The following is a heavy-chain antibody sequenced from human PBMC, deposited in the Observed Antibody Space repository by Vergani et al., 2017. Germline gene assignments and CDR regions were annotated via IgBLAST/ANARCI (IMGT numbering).Heavy chain of an antibody. J-gene: IGHJ6*03. Sequence: QITLKESGPTLVKPTQTLTLTCTFSVFSLNTRGVSVAWIRQPPGKALDWLALIYWNDDQHYSPSLNNSVTITKDNSKNQVVLTMTHMDYVDTGTYYCVYRKTECGTTGCFYPFYYYYYMDVWGKGTTVTVSS. CDR2: IYWNDDQ. CDR1: VFSLNTRGVS. V-gene: IGHV2-5*04. CDR3: VYRKTECGTTGCFYPFYYYYYMDV. D-gene: IGHD1-7*01.